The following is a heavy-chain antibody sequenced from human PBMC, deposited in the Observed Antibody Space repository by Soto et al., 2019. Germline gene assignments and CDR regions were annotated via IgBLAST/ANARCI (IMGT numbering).Heavy chain of an antibody. CDR1: GGSISSGGYS. J-gene: IGHJ4*02. V-gene: IGHV4-30-2*01. D-gene: IGHD2-15*01. CDR3: ARGDRYCSGGSCYSEFDY. CDR2: IYHSGST. Sequence: SETLSLTCAVSGGSISSGGYSWRWIRQPPGKGLEGIGYIYHSGSTYYNPSLKSRVTISVDRSKNQFSLKLSSVTAADTAVYYCARGDRYCSGGSCYSEFDYWGQGTLVTVSS.